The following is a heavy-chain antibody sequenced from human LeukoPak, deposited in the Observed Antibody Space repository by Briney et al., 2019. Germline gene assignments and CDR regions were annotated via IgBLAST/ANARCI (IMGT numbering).Heavy chain of an antibody. CDR1: GFTFYTYS. J-gene: IGHJ3*02. D-gene: IGHD4-17*01. CDR3: ARDRIIYGDYGDAFDI. V-gene: IGHV3-21*01. Sequence: GGSLRLSCAASGFTFYTYSMNWVRQAPGQRLEWVSSISSSSNYIYYADSVKGRFTISRNNAKNSLYLQMNSLRAEDTAVYYCARDRIIYGDYGDAFDIWGQGTMVTVSS. CDR2: ISSSSNYI.